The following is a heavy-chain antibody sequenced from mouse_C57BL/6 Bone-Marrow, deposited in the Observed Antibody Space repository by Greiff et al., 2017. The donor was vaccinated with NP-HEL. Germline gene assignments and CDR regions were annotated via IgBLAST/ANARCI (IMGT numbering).Heavy chain of an antibody. CDR1: GFTFSDYG. J-gene: IGHJ3*01. CDR3: ARPPIYYDEHWFAY. Sequence: EVQLQESGGGLVKPGGSLKLSCAASGFTFSDYGMHWVRQAPEKGLEWVAYISSGSSTIYYADTVKGRFTISRDNAKNTRFLQMTSLRSEDTAMYYWARPPIYYDEHWFAYWGQGTLVTVSA. D-gene: IGHD2-4*01. V-gene: IGHV5-17*01. CDR2: ISSGSSTI.